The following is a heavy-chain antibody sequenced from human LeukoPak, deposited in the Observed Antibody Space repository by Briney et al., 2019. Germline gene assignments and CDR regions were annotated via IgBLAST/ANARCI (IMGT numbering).Heavy chain of an antibody. CDR2: ISSSSSYI. D-gene: IGHD2-2*01. CDR3: ARTPLRRVYCSSTSCPLNY. Sequence: SGGSLRLSCAASGFTFSSYSMNWVRQAPGKGLEWVSSISSSSSYIYYADSVKGRFTISRDNAKNSLYLQMNSLRAEDTAVYYCARTPLRRVYCSSTSCPLNYWGQGTLVTVSS. CDR1: GFTFSSYS. J-gene: IGHJ4*02. V-gene: IGHV3-21*01.